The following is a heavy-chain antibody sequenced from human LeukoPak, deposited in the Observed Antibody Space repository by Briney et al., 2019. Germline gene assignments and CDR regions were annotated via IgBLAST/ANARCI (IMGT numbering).Heavy chain of an antibody. Sequence: GGSLRLSCAASGFTFSSYGMHWVRQAPGKGLEWVAFIRYDGSNKYYADSVKGRFTISRDNSMNTLYLQMNSLRAEDTAVYYCAKDFPVVVPAAMNAFDIWGQGTMVTVSS. V-gene: IGHV3-30*02. CDR3: AKDFPVVVPAAMNAFDI. D-gene: IGHD2-2*01. J-gene: IGHJ3*02. CDR2: IRYDGSNK. CDR1: GFTFSSYG.